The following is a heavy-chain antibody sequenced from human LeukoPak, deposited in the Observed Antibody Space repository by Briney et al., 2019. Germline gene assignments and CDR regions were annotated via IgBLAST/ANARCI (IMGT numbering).Heavy chain of an antibody. V-gene: IGHV3-23*01. Sequence: GGSLRLSCAASGFTFSSYAMSWVRQAPGKGLEWVSAISGSGGSTYYADSVKGRFTMSRDNPKNTLYLQMNSLRAEDTAVYYCAKRKYGSSGYTDYWGQGTLVTVSS. D-gene: IGHD3-22*01. CDR1: GFTFSSYA. CDR2: ISGSGGST. J-gene: IGHJ4*02. CDR3: AKRKYGSSGYTDY.